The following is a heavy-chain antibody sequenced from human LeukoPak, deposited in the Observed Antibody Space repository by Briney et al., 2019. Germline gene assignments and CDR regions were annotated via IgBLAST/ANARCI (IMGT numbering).Heavy chain of an antibody. CDR3: ARVASNYDFDY. J-gene: IGHJ4*02. CDR2: INWNGGRT. Sequence: GGSLRLSCAASGFTFDDYGMTWVRQAPGKGLEWVSGINWNGGRTGYADSVKGRFTISRDNAQNSLYLQMNSLRAEDTALYYCARVASNYDFDYWGRGTLVTVSS. CDR1: GFTFDDYG. V-gene: IGHV3-20*04. D-gene: IGHD4-11*01.